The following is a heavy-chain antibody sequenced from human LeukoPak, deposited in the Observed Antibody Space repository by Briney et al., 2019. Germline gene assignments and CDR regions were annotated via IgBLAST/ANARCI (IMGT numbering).Heavy chain of an antibody. CDR2: TYYRSKWYN. D-gene: IGHD1-26*01. J-gene: IGHJ4*02. CDR1: GDSVSSNSAA. V-gene: IGHV6-1*01. CDR3: ARDPVEWELLLDY. Sequence: SQTLSLTCGISGDSVSSNSAAWNWIRQSPSRGLEWLGRTYYRSKWYNDHAVSVKSRLTINPDTSKNQFSLQLNSVTPEDTAVYYCARDPVEWELLLDYWGQGTLVTVSS.